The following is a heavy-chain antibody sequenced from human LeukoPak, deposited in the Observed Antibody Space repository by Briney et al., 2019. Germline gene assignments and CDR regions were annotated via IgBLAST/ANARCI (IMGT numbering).Heavy chain of an antibody. CDR1: GFTFSSYW. Sequence: GGSLRVSCGASGFTFSSYWMSWVRQAPGKGLEWVANIKEDGSDKYYVDSVKGRFTISRGNAKNTLYLQMNSLRDEDTAVYYCARGGLIDYWGQGTLVTVSS. V-gene: IGHV3-7*01. CDR2: IKEDGSDK. J-gene: IGHJ4*02. D-gene: IGHD5-12*01. CDR3: ARGGLIDY.